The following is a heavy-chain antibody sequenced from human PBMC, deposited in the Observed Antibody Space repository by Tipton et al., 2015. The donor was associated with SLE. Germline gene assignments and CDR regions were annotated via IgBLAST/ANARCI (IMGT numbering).Heavy chain of an antibody. V-gene: IGHV4-59*12. D-gene: IGHD1-1*01. J-gene: IGHJ4*02. CDR2: IYYSGST. CDR3: ARGPQLGIHFDS. Sequence: GLVKPSETLSLTCTVSGGSISSDYWSWIRQPPGKGLEWIGYIYYSGSTNYNPSLKSRLTISVDTSKNQFSLKLSSVTAADTAVYYCARGPQLGIHFDSWGQGALVTVTS. CDR1: GGSISSDY.